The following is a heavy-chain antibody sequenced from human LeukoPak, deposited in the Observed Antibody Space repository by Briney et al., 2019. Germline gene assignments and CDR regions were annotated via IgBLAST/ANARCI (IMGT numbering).Heavy chain of an antibody. Sequence: GRSLRLSCAASGFSFSSYGMHWVRQAPGKGLVWLTVISYDGNTIYYADSVKGRFTISRGNSKNTLYLQMNSLRIEDTAVYFCAKDLSVVGAHDSFDVWGQGTMVTVSS. CDR3: AKDLSVVGAHDSFDV. CDR2: ISYDGNTI. D-gene: IGHD1-26*01. CDR1: GFSFSSYG. V-gene: IGHV3-30*18. J-gene: IGHJ3*01.